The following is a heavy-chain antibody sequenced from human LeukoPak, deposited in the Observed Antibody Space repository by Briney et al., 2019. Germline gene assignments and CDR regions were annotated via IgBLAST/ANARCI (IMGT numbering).Heavy chain of an antibody. D-gene: IGHD4-17*01. CDR1: GGSISSYY. J-gene: IGHJ5*02. Sequence: SATLSLTCPVSGGSISSYYWSWIRPPPGKGLEWIGYIYYSGSTNYNPSLKRRVTISVDTSKNQFSLKLSSVTAADTAVYYCARGEVYGDYGPGSWFDPWGQGTLVTVSS. V-gene: IGHV4-59*01. CDR3: ARGEVYGDYGPGSWFDP. CDR2: IYYSGST.